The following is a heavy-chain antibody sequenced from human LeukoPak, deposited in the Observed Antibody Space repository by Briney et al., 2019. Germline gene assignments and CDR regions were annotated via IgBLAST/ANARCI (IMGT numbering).Heavy chain of an antibody. J-gene: IGHJ4*02. Sequence: GGSLRLSCAASGFTFSSAWMTWVRQAPGMGLEWVGRIESRTNGGSTDYAAPVKGRFTISRDDSKNTLYLQMNSLKTEDTALYYSTRESPQLDYWGQGTLVTVSS. V-gene: IGHV3-15*04. CDR3: TRESPQLDY. CDR2: IESRTNGGST. CDR1: GFTFSSAW.